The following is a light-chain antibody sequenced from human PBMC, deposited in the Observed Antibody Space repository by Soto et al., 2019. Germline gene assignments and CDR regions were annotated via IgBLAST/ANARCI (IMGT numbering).Light chain of an antibody. Sequence: DSLLIQSPCTLPLSPGARATLPCRARQSISSYLAWYQQKPAQAPRLLVYGASSRATGIPDRFSGSGCGTDFSLTISRLEHEDFLVHYCQQYGSSHQITFGQGTRLEIK. V-gene: IGKV3-20*01. J-gene: IGKJ5*01. CDR1: QSISSY. CDR3: QQYGSSHQIT. CDR2: GAS.